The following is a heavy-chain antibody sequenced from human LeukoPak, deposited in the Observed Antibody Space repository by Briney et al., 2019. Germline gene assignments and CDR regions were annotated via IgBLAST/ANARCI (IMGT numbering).Heavy chain of an antibody. Sequence: SQTLSLTCALSGDSVSSNSAAWHWLRQSPSRGLEWLGSTYYRSKLYNDYAVSVKSRITINPDTSKNQFSLQLNSVTPQDTAVYYCARDKYYYDSSGYYYYYYMDVWGKGTTVTISS. CDR2: TYYRSKLYN. D-gene: IGHD3-22*01. CDR3: ARDKYYYDSSGYYYYYYMDV. V-gene: IGHV6-1*01. CDR1: GDSVSSNSAA. J-gene: IGHJ6*03.